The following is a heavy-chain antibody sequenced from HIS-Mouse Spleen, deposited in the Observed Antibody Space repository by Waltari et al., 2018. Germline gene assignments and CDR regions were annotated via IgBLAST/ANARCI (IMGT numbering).Heavy chain of an antibody. J-gene: IGHJ3*02. CDR1: GGSISSGGYY. CDR2: IYYSGST. CDR3: ARCRSARVGATGGAFDI. V-gene: IGHV4-31*03. Sequence: QVQLQESGPGLVKPSQTLSLTCSVSGGSISSGGYYWRWIRQHPGKGLEWIGYIYYSGSTYYTPSLKSRVTISVDTSKNQFSLKLSSVTAADTAVYYCARCRSARVGATGGAFDIWGQGTMVTVSS. D-gene: IGHD1-26*01.